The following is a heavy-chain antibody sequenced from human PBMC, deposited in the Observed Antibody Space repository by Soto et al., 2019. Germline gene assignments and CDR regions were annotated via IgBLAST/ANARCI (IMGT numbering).Heavy chain of an antibody. D-gene: IGHD6-13*01. CDR2: TYYRSKWYN. CDR3: ASGPSIAAGDYYYYGMDV. CDR1: GDSVSSNSAA. V-gene: IGHV6-1*01. J-gene: IGHJ6*02. Sequence: SQTLSLTCAISGDSVSSNSAAWNWIRQSPSRGLEWLGRTYYRSKWYNDYAVSVKSRITINPDTSKNQFSLQLNSVTPEDTALYYCASGPSIAAGDYYYYGMDVWGQGTTVTVSS.